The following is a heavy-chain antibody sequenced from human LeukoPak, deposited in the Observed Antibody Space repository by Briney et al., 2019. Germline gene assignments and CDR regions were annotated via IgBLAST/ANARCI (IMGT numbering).Heavy chain of an antibody. CDR3: VKDFGGNSDY. Sequence: GGSLRLSYAASRFNVNNYWMHWVRQAPGKGLVWVSRINEDGRVTSYAGSVRGRFTISRDSVENTLHLQMNSLRAEDTAVYYCVKDFGGNSDYWGQGTLVTVSS. D-gene: IGHD4-23*01. CDR2: INEDGRVT. CDR1: RFNVNNYW. V-gene: IGHV3-74*01. J-gene: IGHJ4*02.